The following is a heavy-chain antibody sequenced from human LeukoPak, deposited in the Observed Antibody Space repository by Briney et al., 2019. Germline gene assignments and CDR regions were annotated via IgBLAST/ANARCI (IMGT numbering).Heavy chain of an antibody. CDR3: ARDLGCSGGSCYGLDY. CDR2: IIPIFGTA. J-gene: IGHJ4*02. Sequence: SVKVSCKASGDTISSYDNSWVRQDPGEGLEEMGGIIPIFGTANYEQKFQGRVTITADKSTSTAYMELSSLRSADTAVYYCARDLGCSGGSCYGLDYWGQGTLVTVSS. CDR1: GDTISSYD. D-gene: IGHD2-15*01. V-gene: IGHV1-69*06.